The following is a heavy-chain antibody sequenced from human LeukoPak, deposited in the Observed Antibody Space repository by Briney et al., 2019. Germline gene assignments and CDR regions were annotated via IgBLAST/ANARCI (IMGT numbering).Heavy chain of an antibody. D-gene: IGHD3-3*01. CDR2: IYYSGST. V-gene: IGHV4-59*12. Sequence: PSETLSLTCTVSGGSISSYYWSWIRQPPGKGLEWIGYIYYSGSTNYNPSLKSRVTISVDTSKNQFSLNLSSMTAADTAVYYCARDSLYNFWSGYYHTTYYFDYWGQGTLVTVSS. CDR3: ARDSLYNFWSGYYHTTYYFDY. J-gene: IGHJ4*02. CDR1: GGSISSYY.